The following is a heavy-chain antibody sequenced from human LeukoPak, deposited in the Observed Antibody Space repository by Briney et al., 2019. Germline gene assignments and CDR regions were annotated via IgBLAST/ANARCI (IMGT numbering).Heavy chain of an antibody. CDR3: ARDPKLSSSWYFTDTPGAFAI. J-gene: IGHJ3*02. V-gene: IGHV1-2*02. CDR1: GYTFTGYY. Sequence: GASVKVSCKASGYTFTGYYMHWVRQAPGQGLEWMGWINPNSGGTNYAQKFQGRVTMTRDTSISTAYMELSRLRSDDTAVYYCARDPKLSSSWYFTDTPGAFAIWGQGTMVTVSS. CDR2: INPNSGGT. D-gene: IGHD6-13*01.